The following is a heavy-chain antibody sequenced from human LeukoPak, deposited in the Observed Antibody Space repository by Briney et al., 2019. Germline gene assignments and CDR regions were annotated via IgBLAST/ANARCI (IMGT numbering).Heavy chain of an antibody. CDR1: GGSISSYY. V-gene: IGHV4-4*07. Sequence: SETLSLTCTVSGGSISSYYWSWIRQPAGKGLEWIGRIYTSGSTNYNPSLKSQVTLSLGTSKNQFSLNLTSVTAADTALYFCARFSTGYYNYLGHDYWGPGTLVTVSS. J-gene: IGHJ4*02. CDR3: ARFSTGYYNYLGHDY. CDR2: IYTSGST. D-gene: IGHD3-22*01.